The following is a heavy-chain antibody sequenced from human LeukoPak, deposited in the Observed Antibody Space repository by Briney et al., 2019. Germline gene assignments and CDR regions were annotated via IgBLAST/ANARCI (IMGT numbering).Heavy chain of an antibody. D-gene: IGHD6-6*01. CDR1: GFTFSDYY. J-gene: IGHJ4*02. V-gene: IGHV3-23*01. Sequence: GGSLRLSCAASGFTFSDYYMSWIRQAPGKGLEWVSAISGSGGSTYYADSVKGRFTISRDNSKNTLYLQMNSLRAEDTAVYYCAKGSVPPDYWGQGTLVTVSS. CDR3: AKGSVPPDY. CDR2: ISGSGGST.